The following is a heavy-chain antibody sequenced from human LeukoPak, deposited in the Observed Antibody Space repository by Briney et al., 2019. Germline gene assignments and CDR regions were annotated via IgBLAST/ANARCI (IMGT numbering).Heavy chain of an antibody. CDR1: GASISGSGYY. Sequence: PSETLSLTCAVSGASISGSGYYWGWIRQPPGKGLEWIGNIYYSGSTYYNASLQGRVTISIDTSKNQFSLRLNSVTAADTAMYYCAKSGGYGLIDYWGQGTLVTVSS. CDR2: IYYSGST. J-gene: IGHJ4*02. V-gene: IGHV4-39*01. D-gene: IGHD1-26*01. CDR3: AKSGGYGLIDY.